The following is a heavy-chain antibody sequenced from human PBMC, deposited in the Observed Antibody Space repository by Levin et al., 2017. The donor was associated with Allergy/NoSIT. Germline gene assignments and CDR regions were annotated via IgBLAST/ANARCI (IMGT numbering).Heavy chain of an antibody. D-gene: IGHD1-26*01. CDR1: GFTFSSYG. CDR2: ISYDGSNK. CDR3: AGGATKDY. V-gene: IGHV3-30*03. J-gene: IGHJ4*02. Sequence: GESLKISCAASGFTFSSYGMHWVRQAPGKGLEWVAVISYDGSNKYYADSVKGRFTISRDNSKNTLYLQMNSLRAEDTAVYYCAGGATKDYWGQGTLVTVSS.